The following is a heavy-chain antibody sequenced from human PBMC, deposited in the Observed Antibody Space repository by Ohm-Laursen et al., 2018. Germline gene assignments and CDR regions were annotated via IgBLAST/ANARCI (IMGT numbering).Heavy chain of an antibody. CDR3: ARVRYCSGGSCYSSFDY. Sequence: TLSLTCAASGFTFSSYSMNWVRQAPGKGLEWIGEINHSGSTNYNPSLKSRVTISVDTSKNQFSLKLSSVTAADTAVYYCARVRYCSGGSCYSSFDYWGQGTLVTVSS. J-gene: IGHJ4*02. CDR1: GFTFSSYS. CDR2: INHSGST. V-gene: IGHV4-34*01. D-gene: IGHD2-15*01.